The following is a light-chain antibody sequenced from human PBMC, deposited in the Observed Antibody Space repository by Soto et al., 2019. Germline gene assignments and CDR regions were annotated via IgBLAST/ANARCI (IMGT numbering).Light chain of an antibody. CDR1: SSDVGSYNY. Sequence: QSALTQPASVSGSPGQSITISCTGTSSDVGSYNYVSWYQQHPGKAPKLMIYEVSNRPSGVSNRFSGSQSGNTASLTISGLQAEDEADYFCSSYTTTCTLVVFGGGTQLTVL. J-gene: IGLJ2*01. CDR3: SSYTTTCTLVV. V-gene: IGLV2-14*01. CDR2: EVS.